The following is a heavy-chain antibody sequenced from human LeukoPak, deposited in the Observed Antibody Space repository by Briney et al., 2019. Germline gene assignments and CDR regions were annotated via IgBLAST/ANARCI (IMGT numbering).Heavy chain of an antibody. V-gene: IGHV3-13*04. CDR1: GFSLSSHD. CDR3: ARSGTTMTGDGLDI. J-gene: IGHJ3*02. Sequence: GGCPRLSCAASGFSLSSHDMHWVRQVTGKGLEWVSGISATGDTYYLGFVKGRFTISRENAKNALHLQMNSLRAGDTAVYYCARSGTTMTGDGLDIWGQGTMVIVSS. CDR2: ISATGDT. D-gene: IGHD4-17*01.